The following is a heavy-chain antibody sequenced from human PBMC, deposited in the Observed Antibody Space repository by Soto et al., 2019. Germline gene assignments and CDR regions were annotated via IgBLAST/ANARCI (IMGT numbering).Heavy chain of an antibody. CDR1: GFTFSSYA. Sequence: GGSLRLSCAASGFTFSSYAMHWVRQAPGKGLEWVAVISYDGSNKYYADSVKGRFTISRDNSKNTLYLQMNSLRAEDTAVYYCARDNYYDSSGYYQYYFDYWGQGTLVTVSS. V-gene: IGHV3-30-3*01. J-gene: IGHJ4*02. CDR3: ARDNYYDSSGYYQYYFDY. CDR2: ISYDGSNK. D-gene: IGHD3-22*01.